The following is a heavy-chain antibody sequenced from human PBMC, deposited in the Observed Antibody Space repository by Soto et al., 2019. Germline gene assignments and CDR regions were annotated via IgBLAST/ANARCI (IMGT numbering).Heavy chain of an antibody. V-gene: IGHV3-66*01. CDR3: ARGKAYYDFWSGYYPFDY. J-gene: IGHJ4*02. CDR1: GFTVSSNY. CDR2: IYSGGST. Sequence: EVQLVESGGGLVQPGGSLRLSCAASGFTVSSNYMSWVRQAPGKGLEWVSVIYSGGSTYYADSVKGRFTISRDNSKNTVYLQMNSLRGEDTAVYYCARGKAYYDFWSGYYPFDYWGQGTLVTVSS. D-gene: IGHD3-3*01.